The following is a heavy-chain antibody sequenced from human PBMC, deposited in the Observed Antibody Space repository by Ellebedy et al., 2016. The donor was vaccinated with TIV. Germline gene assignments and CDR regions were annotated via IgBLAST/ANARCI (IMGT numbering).Heavy chain of an antibody. CDR3: AKDVRYTTGWGGALDI. J-gene: IGHJ3*02. Sequence: GESLKISCAASGFNFGGHAMKWVRQPPGKGLEWDSSIGSSAYSTHYADSVKGRFPISRDNSRNTLYLQMNSLRGEDTAVYFCAKDVRYTTGWGGALDIWGQGAMVTVSS. V-gene: IGHV3-23*01. CDR2: IGSSAYST. CDR1: GFNFGGHA. D-gene: IGHD7-27*01.